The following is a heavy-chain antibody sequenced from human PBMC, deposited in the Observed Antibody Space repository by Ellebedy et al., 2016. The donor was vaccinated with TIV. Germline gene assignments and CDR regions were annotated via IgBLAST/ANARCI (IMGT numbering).Heavy chain of an antibody. CDR2: ISYDGSNK. CDR1: GFTFSSYA. J-gene: IGHJ5*02. Sequence: GESLKISCVASGFTFSSYAMHWVRQAPGKGLEWVAVISYDGSNKYYADSVKGRFTISRDNSKNTLYLQMNSLRAEDTAVYYCARDGGVGSSSWYGIHWFDPWGQGTLVTVSS. CDR3: ARDGGVGSSSWYGIHWFDP. D-gene: IGHD6-13*01. V-gene: IGHV3-30*01.